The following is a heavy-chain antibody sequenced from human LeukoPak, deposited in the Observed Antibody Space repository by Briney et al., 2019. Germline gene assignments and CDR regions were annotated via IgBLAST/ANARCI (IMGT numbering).Heavy chain of an antibody. D-gene: IGHD2-21*01. CDR1: GFTFSSYG. V-gene: IGHV3-21*01. CDR2: ISSSGTYI. Sequence: GGSLRLSCAASGFTFSSYGMNWVRQAPGKGLEWVSSISSSGTYIYFADSVKGRFTISRDNAKNSLYLQMSSLRAADTALYYCAREQSYSEEIVVVNPPFDYWGQGTLVTVSS. J-gene: IGHJ4*02. CDR3: AREQSYSEEIVVVNPPFDY.